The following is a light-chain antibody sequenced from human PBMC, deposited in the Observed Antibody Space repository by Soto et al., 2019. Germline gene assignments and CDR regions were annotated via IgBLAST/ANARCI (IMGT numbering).Light chain of an antibody. CDR2: GES. CDR3: QQYGRSPLS. V-gene: IGKV3-20*01. J-gene: IGKJ4*01. Sequence: EIVLTQSPGTLSLSPGERATLSCRASQSVSSSNLAWYQQKPGQAPRLLMYGESNRATGIPDRFSGGGSGTDFNLTISRMEPEDLAVYYCQQYGRSPLSFGGGTKVEIK. CDR1: QSVSSSN.